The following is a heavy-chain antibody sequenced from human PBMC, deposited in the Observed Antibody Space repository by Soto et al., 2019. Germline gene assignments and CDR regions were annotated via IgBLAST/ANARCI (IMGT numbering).Heavy chain of an antibody. J-gene: IGHJ4*02. CDR3: ASNLDARDDY. CDR1: GGIFSSHV. Sequence: QVQLVQSGAEGKKPGSSVKVSCKASGGIFSSHVISWVRQAPGQGLEWMGGIIPIFGTANYAQKFQGRVTITADESTSTAYMELSSLRSEDTAVYYCASNLDARDDYWGQGTLVTVSS. CDR2: IIPIFGTA. V-gene: IGHV1-69*01. D-gene: IGHD3-9*01.